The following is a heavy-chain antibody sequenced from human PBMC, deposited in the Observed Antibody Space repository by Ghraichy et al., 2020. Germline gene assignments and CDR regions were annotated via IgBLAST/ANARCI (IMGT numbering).Heavy chain of an antibody. CDR3: VRVRASGTGDSRYYGVDG. Sequence: SETLSLTCNVSGGSVTSTRCNWIRQPPGKGLEWMGFLHHSGSTKYNPSLKSRVTISGDTSKKQFSLKLTSVTAADTAVYYCVRVRASGTGDSRYYGVDGWGQATTGTDS. CDR2: LHHSGST. D-gene: IGHD1-1*01. CDR1: GGSVTSTR. V-gene: IGHV4-59*02. J-gene: IGHJ6*02.